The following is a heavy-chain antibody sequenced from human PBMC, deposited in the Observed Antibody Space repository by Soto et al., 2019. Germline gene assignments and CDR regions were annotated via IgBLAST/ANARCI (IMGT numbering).Heavy chain of an antibody. CDR1: GYAFTSYG. J-gene: IGHJ5*02. D-gene: IGHD3-22*01. CDR2: ISAYNGNT. Sequence: GASVKVSCTASGYAFTSYGLRWLRQAPEQGLEWMGWISAYNGNTNYAQKLQGRVTMTTDTSTSTAYMELRSLRSDDTAVYYCATDVITMIVGNWLAPWRQGTVVTVSS. CDR3: ATDVITMIVGNWLAP. V-gene: IGHV1-18*01.